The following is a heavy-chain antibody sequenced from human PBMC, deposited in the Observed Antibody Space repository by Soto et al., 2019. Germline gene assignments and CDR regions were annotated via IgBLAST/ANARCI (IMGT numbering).Heavy chain of an antibody. J-gene: IGHJ4*02. D-gene: IGHD3-3*01. CDR2: MNPSTGNT. Sequence: QVQLVQSGAEVKKPGASVKVSCKASGYTFTTYDIHWVRQATGQGPEWMGWMNPSTGNTGTTQQFLGRVTMTRDTSISTAYMELTSLTSEDTAVYYCASGLFGEWLSKYWGQGTPVTVSS. CDR1: GYTFTTYD. V-gene: IGHV1-8*01. CDR3: ASGLFGEWLSKY.